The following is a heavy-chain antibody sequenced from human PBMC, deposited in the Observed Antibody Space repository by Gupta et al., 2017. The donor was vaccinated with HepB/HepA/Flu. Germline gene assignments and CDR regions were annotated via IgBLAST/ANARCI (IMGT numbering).Heavy chain of an antibody. D-gene: IGHD2/OR15-2a*01. CDR2: FDPEDVER. V-gene: IGHV1-24*01. J-gene: IGHJ1*01. CDR1: AYTLTELS. CDR3: SRAGPSPTGAEYVHH. Sequence: QVQFVQYGADVKKPGASVKVSCKVSAYTLTELSIHWVRQAPGKGLEWVGGFDPEDVERIYAQKFEGRVTMTEYTSTETAYMDLTSLRSEDTAIYLRSRAGPSPTGAEYVHHWGQGTGITVSS.